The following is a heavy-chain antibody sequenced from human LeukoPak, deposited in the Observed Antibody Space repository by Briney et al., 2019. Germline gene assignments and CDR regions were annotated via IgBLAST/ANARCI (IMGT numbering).Heavy chain of an antibody. J-gene: IGHJ4*02. V-gene: IGHV3-21*01. CDR3: AKDVNAYCSGDCSDY. CDR2: ISTTSSYI. CDR1: GFDFSTYA. D-gene: IGHD2-21*01. Sequence: GGSLRLSCAASGFDFSTYAMNWVRQAPGKGLEWVSSISTTSSYIFYAESLKGRFTVSRDNSKNMVSLEMNSLRTEDTAVYYCAKDVNAYCSGDCSDYWGQGTLVTVSS.